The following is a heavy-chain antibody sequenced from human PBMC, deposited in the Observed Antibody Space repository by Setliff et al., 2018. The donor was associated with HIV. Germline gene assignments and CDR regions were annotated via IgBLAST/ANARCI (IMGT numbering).Heavy chain of an antibody. J-gene: IGHJ3*02. CDR3: AHSPYDNGPGSFDI. V-gene: IGHV2-5*02. CDR2: IYWDDDK. D-gene: IGHD3-10*01. Sequence: SGPTLVNPTQPLKLTCSFSGFSLSTSGVGVGWIRQPPGKALELLALIYWDDDKRYSPSLKSRLTITKDTSKNQVVLTMTNMDPVDAATYYCAHSPYDNGPGSFDIWGQGTMVTVSS. CDR1: GFSLSTSGVG.